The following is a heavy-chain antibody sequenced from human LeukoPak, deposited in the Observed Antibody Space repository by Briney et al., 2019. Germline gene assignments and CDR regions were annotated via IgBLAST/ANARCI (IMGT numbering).Heavy chain of an antibody. V-gene: IGHV3-64D*06. CDR1: GFTFNSYS. CDR2: ISYTGGTT. J-gene: IGHJ4*02. Sequence: GGSLRLSCSASGFTFNSYSMHWVRQAPGKGLEYVSAISYTGGTTYYADSVKGRFTISRDDSKNTLYLQMSSLRAEDTAVYYCVQRGDAYNVWGQGTMVTVSS. CDR3: VQRGDAYNV. D-gene: IGHD5-24*01.